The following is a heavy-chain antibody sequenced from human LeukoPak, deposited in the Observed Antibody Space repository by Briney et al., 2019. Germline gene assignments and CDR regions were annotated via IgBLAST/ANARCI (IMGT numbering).Heavy chain of an antibody. Sequence: PGGSLRLSCAASGFTFSRYSMNWVRQAPGKGLEWVSSISSSSSYRYYVDSVKGRFTISRDNAKNPLYLQMNSLRPEDTALYYCSTDPRSLIYWGHGTLVTVSS. CDR2: ISSSSSYR. D-gene: IGHD2-8*01. CDR1: GFTFSRYS. J-gene: IGHJ4*01. CDR3: STDPRSLIY. V-gene: IGHV3-21*04.